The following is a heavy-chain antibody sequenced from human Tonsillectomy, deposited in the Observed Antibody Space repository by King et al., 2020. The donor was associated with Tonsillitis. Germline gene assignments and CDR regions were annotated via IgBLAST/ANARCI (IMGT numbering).Heavy chain of an antibody. CDR2: SRNKANSYVT. D-gene: IGHD6-19*01. CDR1: VFTFSDHY. CDR3: ARESSGAANDY. Sequence: VQLVESGGGLVQPGGSLRLSCAASVFTFSDHYMDWVRQAPGKGLEWGGRSRNKANSYVTEYAASVKGRFTISRDDSKNSLYLQMNSVITEDTAVYFCARESSGAANDYWGQGTLVTVSS. V-gene: IGHV3-72*01. J-gene: IGHJ4*02.